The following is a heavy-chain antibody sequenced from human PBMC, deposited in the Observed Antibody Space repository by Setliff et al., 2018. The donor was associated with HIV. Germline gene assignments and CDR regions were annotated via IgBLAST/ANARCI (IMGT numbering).Heavy chain of an antibody. V-gene: IGHV3-30*02. J-gene: IGHJ4*02. D-gene: IGHD6-19*01. CDR2: IRYDDTYK. CDR1: GFTFSYYG. Sequence: PGGSLRLSCATSGFTFSYYGMHWVRQAPGKGLERVAFIRYDDTYKYYADSVKGRFTISRDNSKNTLYLQMNSLRAEDTAVYYCTKNLYRSPWSPLDYWGQGTLVTVS. CDR3: TKNLYRSPWSPLDY.